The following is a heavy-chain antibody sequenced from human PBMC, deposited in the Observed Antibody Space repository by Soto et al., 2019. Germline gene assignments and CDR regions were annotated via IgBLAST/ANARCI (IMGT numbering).Heavy chain of an antibody. D-gene: IGHD3-10*01. CDR1: NFSISSGYY. J-gene: IGHJ4*02. CDR3: PTLMPELRLPGSLDFDF. CDR2: IYHTGHT. V-gene: IGHV4-38-2*02. Sequence: SETLSLTCIVSNFSISSGYYWGWIRQSPGKGLEWIATIYHTGHTYYNPSLKSRVTISVDTSENHFSLKLSSVTAADTAFYSCPTLMPELRLPGSLDFDFWGQGTLVTVSS.